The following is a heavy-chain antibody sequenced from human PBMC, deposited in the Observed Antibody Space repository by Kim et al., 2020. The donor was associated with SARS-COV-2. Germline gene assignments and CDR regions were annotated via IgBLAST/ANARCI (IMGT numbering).Heavy chain of an antibody. J-gene: IGHJ4*02. CDR2: ISSSSSYI. CDR3: ARHDRPGYSYGPIDY. CDR1: GFTFSSYS. D-gene: IGHD5-18*01. V-gene: IGHV3-21*01. Sequence: GGSLRLSCAASGFTFSSYSMNWVRQAPGKGLEWVSSISSSSSYIYYADSVKGRFTISRDNAKNSLYLQMNSLRAEDTAVYYCARHDRPGYSYGPIDYWGQGTLVTVSS.